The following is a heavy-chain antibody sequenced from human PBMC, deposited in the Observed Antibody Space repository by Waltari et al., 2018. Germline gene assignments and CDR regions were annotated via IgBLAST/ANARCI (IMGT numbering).Heavy chain of an antibody. CDR3: ARVLTTGTVAFDI. CDR1: GDSLSSNLF. V-gene: IGHV4-38-2*01. Sequence: QVQLRESGPGLVKPSETLSLTCVISGDSLSSNLFWGWIRQSPAKGLEWIGNIYYSGVTYYSPFLKSRVFIPIDTPRRQFSLKLTSVTAADTAVYYCARVLTTGTVAFDIWGQGTLVTVSS. D-gene: IGHD1-7*01. J-gene: IGHJ3*02. CDR2: IYYSGVT.